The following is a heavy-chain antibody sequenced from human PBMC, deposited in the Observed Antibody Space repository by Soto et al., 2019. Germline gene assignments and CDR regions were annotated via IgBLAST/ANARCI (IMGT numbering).Heavy chain of an antibody. Sequence: SETLSLTCTVSGGSISSYYWSWIRQPPGKGLEWIGYIYYSGSTNYNPSLKSRVTISVDTSKNQFSLKLSSVTAADTAVYYCVGLGPYHYYYYMDVWGKGTTVTVSS. CDR3: VGLGPYHYYYYMDV. D-gene: IGHD3-16*01. CDR1: GGSISSYY. CDR2: IYYSGST. J-gene: IGHJ6*03. V-gene: IGHV4-59*01.